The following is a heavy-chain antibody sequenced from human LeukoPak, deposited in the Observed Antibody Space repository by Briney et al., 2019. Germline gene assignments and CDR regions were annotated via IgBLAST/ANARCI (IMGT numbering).Heavy chain of an antibody. CDR1: GFTFSSYV. CDR3: AKRPLGYSCFDY. Sequence: PGGSVRLSCAASGFTFSSYVMTWVRQAPGKGLEWVACISNGDGNTYYAHSFKGRFTISRDKSKNTLYLQMNSLRADDTAVYYCAKRPLGYSCFDYWGQGTLVTVSS. CDR2: ISNGDGNT. D-gene: IGHD2-15*01. J-gene: IGHJ4*02. V-gene: IGHV3-23*01.